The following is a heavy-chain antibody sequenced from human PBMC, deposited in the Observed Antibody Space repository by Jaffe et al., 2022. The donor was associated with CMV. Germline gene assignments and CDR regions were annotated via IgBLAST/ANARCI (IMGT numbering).Heavy chain of an antibody. Sequence: EVQLVQSGAEVKKPGESLRISCKGSGYSFTSYWISWVRQMPGKGLEWMGRIDPSDSYTNYSPSFQGHVTISADKSISTAYLQWSSLKASDTAMYYCAREGPRDIVVVVAAPTHYYYYYMDVWGKGTTVTVSS. J-gene: IGHJ6*03. CDR1: GYSFTSYW. D-gene: IGHD2-15*01. CDR3: AREGPRDIVVVVAAPTHYYYYYMDV. V-gene: IGHV5-10-1*03. CDR2: IDPSDSYT.